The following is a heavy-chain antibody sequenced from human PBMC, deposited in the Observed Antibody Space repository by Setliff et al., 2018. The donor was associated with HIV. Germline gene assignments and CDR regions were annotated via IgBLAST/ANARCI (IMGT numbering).Heavy chain of an antibody. J-gene: IGHJ4*02. D-gene: IGHD5-12*01. CDR2: IGWNSGSI. Sequence: PGGSLRLSCAASGFTFHDYAMHWVRQAPGKGLEWVSGIGWNSGSIGYADSVKGRFTISRDNAKNSLYLQMNSLRAEDTALYYCTKDSGDGYNYVAYYFDYWGQGTLVTVSS. CDR3: TKDSGDGYNYVAYYFDY. CDR1: GFTFHDYA. V-gene: IGHV3-9*01.